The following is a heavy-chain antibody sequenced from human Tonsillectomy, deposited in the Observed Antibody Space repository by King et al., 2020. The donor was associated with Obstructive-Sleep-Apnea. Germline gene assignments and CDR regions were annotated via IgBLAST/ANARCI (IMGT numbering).Heavy chain of an antibody. J-gene: IGHJ4*02. CDR3: AKAGWTIYYFDY. Sequence: VQLVESGGGVVQPGRSLRLSCAASGFTFRSYGMHWVRQAPGKGLEWVAVISYDGTNQYYGDSVKGRFTVSRDNSKNTLYLQMNSLRAEDTAVYYCAKAGWTIYYFDYWGQGTLVTVSS. V-gene: IGHV3-30*18. CDR1: GFTFRSYG. D-gene: IGHD3-9*01. CDR2: ISYDGTNQ.